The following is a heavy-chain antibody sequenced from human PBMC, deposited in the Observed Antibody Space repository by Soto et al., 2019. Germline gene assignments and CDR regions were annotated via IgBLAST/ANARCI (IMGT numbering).Heavy chain of an antibody. Sequence: GGSLRLSCAASGFTFSDYYMNWIRQAPGKGLEWVSYISSSSRYTNYAGSVKGRFTISRDNAKNSLYLQMNSLRAEDTAVYYCARGGYSYGREIYGMDVWGQGTTVTVSS. CDR2: ISSSSRYT. J-gene: IGHJ6*02. V-gene: IGHV3-11*03. CDR1: GFTFSDYY. CDR3: ARGGYSYGREIYGMDV. D-gene: IGHD5-18*01.